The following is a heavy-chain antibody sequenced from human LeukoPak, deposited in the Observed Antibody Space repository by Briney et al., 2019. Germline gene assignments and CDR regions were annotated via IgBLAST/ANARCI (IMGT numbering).Heavy chain of an antibody. V-gene: IGHV3-9*01. CDR2: ITWNSFTI. D-gene: IGHD1-26*01. J-gene: IGHJ4*02. CDR3: AKERNNRGYGGSRFDY. CDR1: GFTFDDYA. Sequence: GRSLRLSCAASGFTFDDYAMHWVRQTPGKGLEWVSGITWNSFTIGYADSVKGRFTISRDSAKNSLYLQMNSLRTEDTALYYCAKERNNRGYGGSRFDYWGQGTLVTVSS.